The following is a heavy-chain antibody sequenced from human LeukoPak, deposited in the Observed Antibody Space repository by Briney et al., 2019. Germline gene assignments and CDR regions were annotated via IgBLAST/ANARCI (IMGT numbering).Heavy chain of an antibody. D-gene: IGHD3-22*01. J-gene: IGHJ5*02. V-gene: IGHV4-34*01. CDR2: INHSGST. Sequence: PSETLSLTCAVYGGSFSGYYWSWIRQPPGKGLEWIGEINHSGSTNYNPSLKSRVTISVDTSKNQFSLKLSSVTAADTAVYYCARGKIQLTVITTFNWFDPWGQGTLVTVSS. CDR1: GGSFSGYY. CDR3: ARGKIQLTVITTFNWFDP.